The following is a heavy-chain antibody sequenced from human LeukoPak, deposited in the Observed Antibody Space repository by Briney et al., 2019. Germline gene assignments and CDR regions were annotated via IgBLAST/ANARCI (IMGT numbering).Heavy chain of an antibody. Sequence: GESLKISCKVSGYSFTSYCIGWVRQTPGKGLEWMGIIYPGDSGPTYSPSFQGQVTISVDKSINTAYLQWSSLQASDTAMYYCGMSGDRVPLQDDVFDVWGQGTMATVST. V-gene: IGHV5-51*01. CDR1: GYSFTSYC. D-gene: IGHD1-26*01. J-gene: IGHJ3*01. CDR3: GMSGDRVPLQDDVFDV. CDR2: IYPGDSGP.